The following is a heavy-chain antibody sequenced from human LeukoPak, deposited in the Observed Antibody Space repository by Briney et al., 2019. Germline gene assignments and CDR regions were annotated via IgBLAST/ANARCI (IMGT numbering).Heavy chain of an antibody. J-gene: IGHJ4*02. CDR3: VGTGLVLEY. D-gene: IGHD2/OR15-2a*01. Sequence: PGGSLRLSCAASGFTFNNYGMHWVRQAPGKGLEWVAFIKHDGSDEYYGDSVKGRFTISRDNSKSTLYLQLTDLTTADTAVYHCVGTGLVLEYWGQGTLVTVAS. V-gene: IGHV3-30*02. CDR2: IKHDGSDE. CDR1: GFTFNNYG.